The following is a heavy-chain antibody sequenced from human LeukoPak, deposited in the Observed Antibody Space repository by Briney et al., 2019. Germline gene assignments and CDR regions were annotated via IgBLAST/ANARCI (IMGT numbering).Heavy chain of an antibody. Sequence: PGGSRRLSCAASGFTFSSSWMSWLRQAPGKGLEWVASIGPTGSDRYHADSIKGRFTISRGNANNFLYLQMNSLRAEDTAVYYCATETNGRHYDYWGQGTLLTVSS. CDR1: GFTFSSSW. CDR3: ATETNGRHYDY. D-gene: IGHD1-14*01. CDR2: IGPTGSDR. J-gene: IGHJ4*02. V-gene: IGHV3-21*06.